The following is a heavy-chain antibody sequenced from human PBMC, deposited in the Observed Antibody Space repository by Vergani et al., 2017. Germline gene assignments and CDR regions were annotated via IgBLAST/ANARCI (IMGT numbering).Heavy chain of an antibody. V-gene: IGHV3-21*01. Sequence: EVNLVESGGGLVQPGGSLRLSCTTSGFTFSSYSMNWVRQAPGKGLEWVSSISSSSSYIYYADSVKGRFTISRDNAKNSLYLQMNSLRAEDTAVYYCARDQGVLLWFGESHDAFDIWGQGTMVTVSS. CDR1: GFTFSSYS. D-gene: IGHD3-10*01. J-gene: IGHJ3*02. CDR3: ARDQGVLLWFGESHDAFDI. CDR2: ISSSSSYI.